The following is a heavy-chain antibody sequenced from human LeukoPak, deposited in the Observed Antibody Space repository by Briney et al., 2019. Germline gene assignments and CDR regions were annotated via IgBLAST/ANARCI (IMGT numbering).Heavy chain of an antibody. CDR2: ITWNGGST. CDR3: AGGPDCINGVCYFLSVRSNLDY. J-gene: IGHJ4*02. CDR1: GFTFSSDA. Sequence: PGGSLRLSCAASGFTFSSDAMSWVRQAPGKGLEWVSGITWNGGSTGYADSVKGRFTISRDNAKNSLHLQMDSLRAEDTALYYCAGGPDCINGVCYFLSVRSNLDYWGQGTLVTVSS. V-gene: IGHV3-20*04. D-gene: IGHD2-8*01.